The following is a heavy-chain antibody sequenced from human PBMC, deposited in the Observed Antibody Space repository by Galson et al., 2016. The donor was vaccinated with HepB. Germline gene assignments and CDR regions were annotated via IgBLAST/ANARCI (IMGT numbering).Heavy chain of an antibody. CDR2: VDASGST. D-gene: IGHD3-10*01. Sequence: TLSLTCTVSGGSISTIDYFWSWIRQPAGKGLEWIGRVDASGSTNYNPSLKGRVTILLDTSKNQISLELTSVTAADTAVYFWAREGRSYYRNWFDPWGQGILVTVSS. CDR3: AREGRSYYRNWFDP. J-gene: IGHJ5*02. CDR1: GGSISTIDYF. V-gene: IGHV4-61*02.